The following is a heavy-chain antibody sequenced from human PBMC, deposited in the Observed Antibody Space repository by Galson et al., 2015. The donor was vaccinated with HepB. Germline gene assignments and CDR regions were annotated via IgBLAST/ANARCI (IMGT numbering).Heavy chain of an antibody. J-gene: IGHJ6*02. CDR3: ARLGHEHYNYYGMDV. CDR2: ISPGDSEI. CDR1: GYSFTSYW. Sequence: QSGAEVKKPGESPRISCKGSGYSFTSYWIGWVRQKPGKGLESTRIISPGDSEISSSPSFQGQATMSVCNSITTASLQWSSLKAADTAMYYCARLGHEHYNYYGMDVWGQGTTVTVSS. D-gene: IGHD3-16*01. V-gene: IGHV5-51*01.